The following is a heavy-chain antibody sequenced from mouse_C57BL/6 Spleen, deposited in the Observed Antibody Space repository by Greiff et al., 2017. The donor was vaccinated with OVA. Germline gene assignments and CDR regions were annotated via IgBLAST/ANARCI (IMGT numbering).Heavy chain of an antibody. V-gene: IGHV1-53*01. Sequence: QVQLQQPGTELVKPGASVKLSCKASGYTFTSYWMHWVKQRPGQGLEWIGNINPSNGGTNYNEKFKSKATLTVDKSSSTAYMQLSSLTSEDSAVYYGARWDYGSSYYFDYWGQGTTLTVSS. D-gene: IGHD1-1*01. CDR2: INPSNGGT. CDR3: ARWDYGSSYYFDY. J-gene: IGHJ2*01. CDR1: GYTFTSYW.